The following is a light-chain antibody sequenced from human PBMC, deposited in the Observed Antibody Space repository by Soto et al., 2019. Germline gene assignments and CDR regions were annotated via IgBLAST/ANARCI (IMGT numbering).Light chain of an antibody. CDR3: QQSYSTLWT. Sequence: DLQMTQSPSSPSASVGDRVTITCRASQSISSYLNWYQQKPGKAPKLLIYAASSLQSGVPSRFSGSGSGTDFTRTISSLQPEDFATYYCQQSYSTLWTFGQGTKVEIK. V-gene: IGKV1-39*01. CDR2: AAS. CDR1: QSISSY. J-gene: IGKJ1*01.